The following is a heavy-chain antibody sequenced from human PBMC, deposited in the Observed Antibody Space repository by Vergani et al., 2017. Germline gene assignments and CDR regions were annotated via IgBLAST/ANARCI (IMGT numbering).Heavy chain of an antibody. CDR2: ISYSGST. Sequence: QLQLQESGPGLVKPSATLSLTCSVSGASIRSSNYYWGWIRQPPGKGLEWIASISYSGSTYYNPSLNSQVTISVDTSKNQFSLKLSSVPAADTAVYFCARHGGSGNYYHLFDAWRQGTLVIVSS. CDR1: GASIRSSNYY. D-gene: IGHD3-3*01. V-gene: IGHV4-39*01. CDR3: ARHGGSGNYYHLFDA. J-gene: IGHJ5*02.